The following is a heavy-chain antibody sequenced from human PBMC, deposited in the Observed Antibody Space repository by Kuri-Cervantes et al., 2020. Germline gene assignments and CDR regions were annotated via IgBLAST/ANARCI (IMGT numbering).Heavy chain of an antibody. J-gene: IGHJ6*01. D-gene: IGHD6-13*01. CDR2: IKQDGSEK. CDR1: GFTFSSYW. Sequence: GESLKISCAASGFTFSSYWMSWVRQAPGKGLEWVANIKQDGSEKYYVDSVKGRFTISRDNAKKSLYLQMNSLRAEDTAVYYCARGSSSSWFYNYYGMDVWGQGTTVTVSS. CDR3: ARGSSSSWFYNYYGMDV. V-gene: IGHV3-7*01.